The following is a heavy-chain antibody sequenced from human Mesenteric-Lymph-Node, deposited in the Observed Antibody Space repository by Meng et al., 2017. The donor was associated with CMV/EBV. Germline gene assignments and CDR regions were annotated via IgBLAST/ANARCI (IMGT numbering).Heavy chain of an antibody. CDR2: IKQDGSEK. Sequence: GGSLRLSCSASGFTFSDYWMTWVRQAPGKGLEWVANIKQDGSEKYYLDSVKGRFTISRDNAKNSLYLQMNTLRAEDTAIYYCAREAYKYPYWGQGTLVTVSS. CDR3: AREAYKYPY. V-gene: IGHV3-7*01. CDR1: GFTFSDYW. J-gene: IGHJ4*02. D-gene: IGHD1-14*01.